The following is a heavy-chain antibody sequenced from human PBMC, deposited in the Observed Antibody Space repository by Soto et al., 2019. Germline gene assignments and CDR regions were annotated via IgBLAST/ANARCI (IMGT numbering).Heavy chain of an antibody. J-gene: IGHJ5*02. D-gene: IGHD1-20*01. CDR3: ARVPGYHRNNWFDP. Sequence: QVRLVQSGAEVKKPGSSVKVSCKASGGTFSSYAISWVRQAPGQGLEWMGGIIPIFGTANYAQKFQGRVTITADESTSTAYMELSSLRSEDTAVYYCARVPGYHRNNWFDPWGLGTLVTVSS. V-gene: IGHV1-69*01. CDR2: IIPIFGTA. CDR1: GGTFSSYA.